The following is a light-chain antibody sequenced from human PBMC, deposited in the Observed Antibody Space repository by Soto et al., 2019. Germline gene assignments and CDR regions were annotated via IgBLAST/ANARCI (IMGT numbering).Light chain of an antibody. Sequence: EIVLTQSQGTLPLSPGERATLSCRASQSVSSSYLAWYQQKPGQAPRLLIYGASSRATGIPDRFSGSGSGTDFTLTISRLEPEDFAVYYCQQYGSSPYTFGQGTKLEIK. V-gene: IGKV3-20*01. CDR1: QSVSSSY. CDR3: QQYGSSPYT. J-gene: IGKJ2*01. CDR2: GAS.